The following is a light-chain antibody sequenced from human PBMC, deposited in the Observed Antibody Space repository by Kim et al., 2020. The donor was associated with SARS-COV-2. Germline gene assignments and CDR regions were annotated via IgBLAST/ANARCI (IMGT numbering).Light chain of an antibody. J-gene: IGLJ3*02. CDR2: QDS. CDR1: KLGDKY. V-gene: IGLV3-1*01. Sequence: SVSPGQTASITCSGDKLGDKYACWYQQKPGQSPVLVIYQDSKRPSGIPERFSGSNSGNTATLTISGPQAMDEADYYCQAWDSSTGVFGGGTKLTVL. CDR3: QAWDSSTGV.